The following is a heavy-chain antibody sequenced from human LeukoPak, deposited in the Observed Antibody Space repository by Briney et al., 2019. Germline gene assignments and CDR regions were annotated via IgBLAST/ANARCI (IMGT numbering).Heavy chain of an antibody. CDR1: GYTFTSYD. Sequence: ASVKVSCKASGYTFTSYDINWVRQATGQGLEWMGWMNPNSGNTGYAQKFQGRVTMTRNTPISTAYMELSSLRSEDTAVYYCARDGYCSSTSCYHDAFDIWGQGTMVTVSS. D-gene: IGHD2-2*03. V-gene: IGHV1-8*01. CDR2: MNPNSGNT. J-gene: IGHJ3*02. CDR3: ARDGYCSSTSCYHDAFDI.